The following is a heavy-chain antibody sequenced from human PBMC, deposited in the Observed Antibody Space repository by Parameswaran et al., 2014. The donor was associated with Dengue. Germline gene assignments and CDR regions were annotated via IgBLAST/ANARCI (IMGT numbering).Heavy chain of an antibody. V-gene: IGHV2-5*02. Sequence: WIRQPPGKALEWLALIYWDDDKHYSPSLRSRLTISKDTSKNQVVLTMTNVDPVDTATYYCAHRLRGGGRFCTSTSCYRGFEYWGQGTLVTVSS. CDR2: IYWDDDK. J-gene: IGHJ4*02. CDR3: AHRLRGGGRFCTSTSCYRGFEY. D-gene: IGHD2-2*02.